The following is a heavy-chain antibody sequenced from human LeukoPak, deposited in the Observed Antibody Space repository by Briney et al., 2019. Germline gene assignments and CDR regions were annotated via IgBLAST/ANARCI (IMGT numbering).Heavy chain of an antibody. D-gene: IGHD2-2*02. CDR2: ISYGGRNK. CDR3: ARPRLGYCSSTSCYTPDY. J-gene: IGHJ4*02. V-gene: IGHV3-30*04. CDR1: DCPFSSYC. Sequence: GVLRRLSCGSSDCPFSSYCMPWVRQSPDKGLDWTAVISYGGRNKYYAESRKGRFTITRDNSKNTLYLQMNSLRAEDTAVYYCARPRLGYCSSTSCYTPDYWGQGTLVTVSS.